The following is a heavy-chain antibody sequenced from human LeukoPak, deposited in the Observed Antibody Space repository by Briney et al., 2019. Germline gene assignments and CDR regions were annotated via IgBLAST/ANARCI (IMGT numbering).Heavy chain of an antibody. CDR1: GYTFTNYG. V-gene: IGHV1-18*01. CDR3: ARDLGSGWFNGWFDP. J-gene: IGHJ5*02. D-gene: IGHD6-19*01. Sequence: ASVQVSCKASGYTFTNYGIIWVRQAAAQGLEWMGWISAYKGNTNYAQKLQGRVTMTTDTSTSTAYMELRSLRSDDTAVYYCARDLGSGWFNGWFDPWGQGTLVTVSS. CDR2: ISAYKGNT.